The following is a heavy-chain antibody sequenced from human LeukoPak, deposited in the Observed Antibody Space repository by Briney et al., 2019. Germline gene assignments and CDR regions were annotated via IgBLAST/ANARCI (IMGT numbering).Heavy chain of an antibody. CDR1: GGSISSSSYY. CDR2: LYDSGRI. J-gene: IGHJ3*02. CDR3: ARHTRPGYSGYENAFDI. Sequence: SETLSLTCTVSGGSISSSSYYWDWIRQPQGKGREWIVNLYDSGRIHENPGHRRRVTISSATSKNQFSLKLSSVTAADTAVYYCARHTRPGYSGYENAFDIWGQGTMITVSS. V-gene: IGHV4-39*01. D-gene: IGHD5-12*01.